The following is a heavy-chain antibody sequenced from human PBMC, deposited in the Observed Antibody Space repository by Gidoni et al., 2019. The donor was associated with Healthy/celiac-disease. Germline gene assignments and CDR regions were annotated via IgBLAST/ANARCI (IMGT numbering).Heavy chain of an antibody. V-gene: IGHV3-43*01. CDR3: AKDMVNIVVVTAAPDAFDI. J-gene: IGHJ3*02. CDR2: GT. Sequence: GTYYADSVKGRFTISRDNSKNSLYLQMNSLRTEDTALYYCAKDMVNIVVVTAAPDAFDIWGQGTMVTVSS. D-gene: IGHD2-21*02.